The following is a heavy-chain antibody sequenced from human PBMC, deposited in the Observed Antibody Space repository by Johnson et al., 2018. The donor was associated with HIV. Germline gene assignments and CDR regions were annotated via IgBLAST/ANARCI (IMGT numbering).Heavy chain of an antibody. Sequence: VQLVESGGGLVQPWGSLRLSCAASGFTFSSYAMSWVRQAPGKGLEWVSAISGSGGSTYYADSVKGRFTISRDNSKNTLYLQMNSLRAEDTVVYYCATSLTGTRPFDIWGQGTMVTVSS. J-gene: IGHJ3*02. CDR3: ATSLTGTRPFDI. D-gene: IGHD1-7*01. CDR2: ISGSGGST. V-gene: IGHV3-23*04. CDR1: GFTFSSYA.